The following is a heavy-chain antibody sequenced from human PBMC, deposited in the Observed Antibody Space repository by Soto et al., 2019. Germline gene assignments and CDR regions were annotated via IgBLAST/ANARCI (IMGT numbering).Heavy chain of an antibody. CDR3: FHRGPVDETGMGFDF. CDR2: VYWDDDK. D-gene: IGHD3-9*01. J-gene: IGHJ4*02. CDR1: GFSLNSRGVG. V-gene: IGHV2-5*02. Sequence: QITLRESGPALVKPTQTLTLTCTFSGFSLNSRGVGVGWVRQPPGKALEWLAIVYWDDDKRYRPSLRSRLSIRKDDPKNQVVLSLTNTDPVDTARYYFFHRGPVDETGMGFDFWGQGSLVTVSS.